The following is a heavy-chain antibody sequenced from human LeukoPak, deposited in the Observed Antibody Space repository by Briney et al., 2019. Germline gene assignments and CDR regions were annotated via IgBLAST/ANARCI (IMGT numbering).Heavy chain of an antibody. J-gene: IGHJ3*02. CDR3: ASLTGAILTGPDDAFDI. CDR1: GFTFSSYS. D-gene: IGHD3-9*01. V-gene: IGHV3-21*01. CDR2: ISSSSSYI. Sequence: AGGSLRLSCAASGFTFSSYSMNWVRQAPGKGLEWVSSISSSSSYIYYADSVKGRFTISRDNAKNSLYLQMNSLRAEDTAVYYCASLTGAILTGPDDAFDIWGQGTMVTVSS.